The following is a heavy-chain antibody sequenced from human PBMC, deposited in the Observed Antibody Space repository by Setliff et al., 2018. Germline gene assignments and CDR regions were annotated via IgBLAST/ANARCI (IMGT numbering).Heavy chain of an antibody. CDR1: GYSISSGYI. D-gene: IGHD2-21*02. V-gene: IGHV4-38-2*02. J-gene: IGHJ4*01. CDR2: IGHTGSI. Sequence: SETLSLTCTGSGYSISSGYIWGWIRQPPGKGLDWVGSIGHTGSINYNPSLKSRLTISRDTSKNQVSLKLNSVTATDTAVYYCARDLGHGGDSDYWGHGILVTVSS. CDR3: ARDLGHGGDSDY.